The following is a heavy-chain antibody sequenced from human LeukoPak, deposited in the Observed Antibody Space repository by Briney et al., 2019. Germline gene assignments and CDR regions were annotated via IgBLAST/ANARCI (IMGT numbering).Heavy chain of an antibody. D-gene: IGHD1-14*01. CDR3: ARNRNIRGPREPFAY. CDR2: INPSGGST. CDR1: GYTFTSYY. V-gene: IGHV1-46*01. J-gene: IGHJ4*02. Sequence: GAAVKVSCKASGYTFTSYYLLWVRQAPGQGLEWMGIINPSGGSTSYAQKFQGRVTMTRDTSTSTVYIELSSLRSEDTAVYYCARNRNIRGPREPFAYWGQGTLVTVSS.